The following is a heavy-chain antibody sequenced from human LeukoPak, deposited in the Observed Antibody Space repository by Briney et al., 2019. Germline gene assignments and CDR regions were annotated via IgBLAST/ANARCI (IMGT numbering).Heavy chain of an antibody. CDR3: ASGDYGDYGFQH. CDR2: IYYSGST. D-gene: IGHD4-17*01. CDR1: GGSISSYY. V-gene: IGHV4-59*01. Sequence: SEALSLTCTVSGGSISSYYWSWIRQPPGKGLEWIGYIYYSGSTNYNPSLKSRVTISVDTSKNQFSLKLSSVTAADTAVYYCASGDYGDYGFQHWGQGTLVTVSS. J-gene: IGHJ1*01.